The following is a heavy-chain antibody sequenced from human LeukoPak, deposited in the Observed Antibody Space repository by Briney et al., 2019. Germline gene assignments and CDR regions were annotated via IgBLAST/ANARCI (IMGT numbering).Heavy chain of an antibody. CDR3: ARVRGYKYDRSGYGLPCYFDY. V-gene: IGHV4-34*01. Sequence: SETLSLTPADNGGSFSGSYWCSICQSPEKGLEWIGEISQSGVTNYNPYLKSRVTISVGTSRNQFSLRLSSVTAADTAVFYCARVRGYKYDRSGYGLPCYFDYWSQGTLVTVSS. D-gene: IGHD3-22*01. CDR1: GGSFSGSY. CDR2: ISQSGVT. J-gene: IGHJ4*02.